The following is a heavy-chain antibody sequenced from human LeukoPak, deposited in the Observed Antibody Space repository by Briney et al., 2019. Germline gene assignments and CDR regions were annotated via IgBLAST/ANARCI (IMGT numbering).Heavy chain of an antibody. Sequence: SETLSLTCTVSGGSISSYYWSWIQQPPGKGLEWIGYIYYSGSTNYNPSLKSRVTISVDTSKNQFSLKLSSVTAADTAVYYCAREYYYGSGSYLGWFDPWGQGTLVTVSS. V-gene: IGHV4-59*01. D-gene: IGHD3-10*01. J-gene: IGHJ5*02. CDR1: GGSISSYY. CDR2: IYYSGST. CDR3: AREYYYGSGSYLGWFDP.